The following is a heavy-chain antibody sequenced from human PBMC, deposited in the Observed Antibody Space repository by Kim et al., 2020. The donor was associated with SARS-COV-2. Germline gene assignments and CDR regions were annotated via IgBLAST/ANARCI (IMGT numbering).Heavy chain of an antibody. CDR3: ARVGVLRAFDI. CDR1: GFTFSSYS. CDR2: ISSSSSYI. J-gene: IGHJ3*02. Sequence: GGSLRLSCAASGFTFSSYSMNWVRQAPGKGLEWVSSISSSSSYIYYADSVKGRFTISRDNAKNSLYLQMNSLRAEDTAVYYCARVGVLRAFDIWGQGTMVTVSS. V-gene: IGHV3-21*01. D-gene: IGHD3-10*01.